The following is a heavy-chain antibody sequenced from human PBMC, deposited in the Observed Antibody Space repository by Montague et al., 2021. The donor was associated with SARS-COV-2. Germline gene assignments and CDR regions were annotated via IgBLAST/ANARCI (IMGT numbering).Heavy chain of an antibody. CDR2: INHSGST. CDR3: ARGTKGVFTYDYDSSGYASDY. D-gene: IGHD3-22*01. CDR1: GGSFSGYY. V-gene: IGHV4-34*01. Sequence: SETLSLTCAVYGGSFSGYYWSWIRQPPGKGLEWIGEINHSGSTKYNPSLESRVTISVDTSKNQFSLKLSSVTAADTAVYYCARGTKGVFTYDYDSSGYASDYWGQGTLVTVSS. J-gene: IGHJ4*02.